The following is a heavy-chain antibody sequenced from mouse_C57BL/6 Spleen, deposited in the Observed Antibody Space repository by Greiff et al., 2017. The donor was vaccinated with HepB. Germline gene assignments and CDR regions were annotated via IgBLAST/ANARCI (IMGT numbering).Heavy chain of an antibody. CDR2: IWSGGST. V-gene: IGHV2-2*01. CDR1: GFSLTSYG. D-gene: IGHD3-2*02. J-gene: IGHJ4*01. Sequence: QVQLKESGPGLVQPSQSLSITCTVSGFSLTSYGVHWVRQSPGKGLEWLGVIWSGGSTDYNAAFISRLSISKDNSKSQVFFKMNSLQADDTAIYYCARGRTAQAPGAMDYWGQGTSVTVSS. CDR3: ARGRTAQAPGAMDY.